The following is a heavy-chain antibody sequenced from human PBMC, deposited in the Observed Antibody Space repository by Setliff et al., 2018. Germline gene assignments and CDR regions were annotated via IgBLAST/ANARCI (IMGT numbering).Heavy chain of an antibody. Sequence: ASVKVSCKASGSTFTDSIVNWVRQAPGQGLEWVGWYSPYNGKTYSAQKFQGRVTLSTDTSTTTAYMELRSLTSGDTAVYYCSRLVRYCTARTCQTASGAEIWGQGTLVTVSS. CDR3: SRLVRYCTARTCQTASGAEI. CDR2: YSPYNGKT. J-gene: IGHJ4*02. V-gene: IGHV1-18*01. D-gene: IGHD2-8*02. CDR1: GSTFTDSI.